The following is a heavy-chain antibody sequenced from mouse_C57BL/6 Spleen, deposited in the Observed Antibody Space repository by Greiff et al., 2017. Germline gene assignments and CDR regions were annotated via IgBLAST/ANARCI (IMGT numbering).Heavy chain of an antibody. CDR3: ARSPTVVEAMDY. CDR2: IYPGDGDT. CDR1: GYAFSSSW. Sequence: LVESGPELVKPGASVKISCKASGYAFSSSWMNWVKQRPGKGLEWIGRIYPGDGDTNYNGKFKGKATLTADKSSSTAYMQLSSLTSEDSAVYFCARSPTVVEAMDYWGQGTSVTVSS. D-gene: IGHD1-1*01. J-gene: IGHJ4*01. V-gene: IGHV1-82*01.